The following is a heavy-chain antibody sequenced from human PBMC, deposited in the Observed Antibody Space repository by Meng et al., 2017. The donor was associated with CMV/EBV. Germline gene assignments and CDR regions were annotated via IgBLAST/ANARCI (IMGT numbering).Heavy chain of an antibody. CDR2: IYWNDDK. J-gene: IGHJ6*02. Sequence: SGPTLVKPTQTLTLTCTFSGFSLSTSGVGVGWIRQSPGKALEWLALIYWNDDKRYSPSLKSRLTITKDTSKNQVVLTMTNMDPVDTATYYCAHSSTYYYYYGMDVWGQGTMVTVSS. CDR1: GFSLSTSGVG. V-gene: IGHV2-5*01. CDR3: AHSSTYYYYYGMDV.